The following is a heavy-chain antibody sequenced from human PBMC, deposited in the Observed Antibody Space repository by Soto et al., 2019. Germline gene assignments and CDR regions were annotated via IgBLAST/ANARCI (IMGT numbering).Heavy chain of an antibody. CDR3: AMDLYGGSARFDY. CDR1: GFTFSNNG. V-gene: IGHV3-30*03. J-gene: IGHJ4*02. D-gene: IGHD2-15*01. Sequence: QVQLVESGGGVVQPGRSLRLSCVASGFTFSNNGIHWVRQAPGKGLEWVAVISSDGSKKYYADSVKGRFTISRDNSKNTLYLQRNRLRAEDTAVYYCAMDLYGGSARFDYWGQGTRVTVSS. CDR2: ISSDGSKK.